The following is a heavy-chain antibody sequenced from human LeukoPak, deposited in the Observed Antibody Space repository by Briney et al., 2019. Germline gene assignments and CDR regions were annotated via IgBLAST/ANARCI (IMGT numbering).Heavy chain of an antibody. Sequence: HPSETLSLTCTVSGGSISSSIYYWGWIRQPPGKGLEWIGSIYYNGSTYYNPSLKSRVTISVDTSKNQFSLKLSSVTAADTAVYYCARPARYLYFFDYWGQGTLVTVSS. CDR3: ARPARYLYFFDY. D-gene: IGHD2-2*01. V-gene: IGHV4-39*01. J-gene: IGHJ4*02. CDR1: GGSISSSIYY. CDR2: IYYNGST.